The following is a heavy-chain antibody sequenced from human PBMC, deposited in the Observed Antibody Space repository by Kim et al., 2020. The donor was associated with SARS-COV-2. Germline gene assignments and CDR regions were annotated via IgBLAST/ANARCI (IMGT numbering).Heavy chain of an antibody. Sequence: KYYVDSVKGQFTIPRDNSKNTPYLQMNSLRAEDTAVYYCAKEGFGDSDAFDMWDQGTMVTVSS. CDR3: AKEGFGDSDAFDM. J-gene: IGHJ3*02. V-gene: IGHV3-30*02. CDR2: K. D-gene: IGHD3-10*01.